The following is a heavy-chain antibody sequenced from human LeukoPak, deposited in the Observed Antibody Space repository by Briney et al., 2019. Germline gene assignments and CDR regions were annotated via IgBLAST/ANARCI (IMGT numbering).Heavy chain of an antibody. V-gene: IGHV1-46*01. CDR1: GHTFTRYY. J-gene: IGHJ4*02. CDR3: ARDQGGYNGDYLDY. D-gene: IGHD5-24*01. Sequence: ASVKVSCKASGHTFTRYYMHWVRQAPGQGLEWMGIINPSGGSTSYAQKFQGRVTMTRDTSTSTVYMELSSLRSGGTAVYYCARDQGGYNGDYLDYWGQGTLVTVSS. CDR2: INPSGGST.